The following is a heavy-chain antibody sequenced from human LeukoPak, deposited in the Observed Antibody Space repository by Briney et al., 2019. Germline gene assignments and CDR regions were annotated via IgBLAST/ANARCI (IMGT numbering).Heavy chain of an antibody. CDR3: ARGDVGDAFDI. J-gene: IGHJ3*02. CDR2: IYYSGST. CDR1: GGSISSYY. V-gene: IGHV4-59*01. Sequence: SETLSLTCTVSGGSISSYYWSWIRKPPGKGLEWIGYIYYSGSTNYNPSLKSRVTISVDTSKNQFSLKLSSVTAADTAVYYCARGDVGDAFDIWGQGTMVTVSS.